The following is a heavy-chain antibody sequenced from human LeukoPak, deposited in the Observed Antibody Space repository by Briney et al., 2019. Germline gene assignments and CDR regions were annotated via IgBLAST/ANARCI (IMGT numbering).Heavy chain of an antibody. D-gene: IGHD3-10*01. V-gene: IGHV3-48*04. J-gene: IGHJ4*02. CDR1: GFTFSSYS. CDR3: ARDPTAYGSGSYNFDY. CDR2: ISSSSSTI. Sequence: GGSLRLSCAASGFTFSSYSMNWVRQAPGKGLEWVSYISSSSSTIYYADSVKGRFTISRDNAKNSLYLQMNSLRAEDTAVYYCARDPTAYGSGSYNFDYWGQGTLVTVSS.